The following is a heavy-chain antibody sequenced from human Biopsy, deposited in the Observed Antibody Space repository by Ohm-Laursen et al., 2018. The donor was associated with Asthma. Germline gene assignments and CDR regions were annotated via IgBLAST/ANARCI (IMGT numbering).Heavy chain of an antibody. V-gene: IGHV3-30*03. CDR1: GSVFSQCG. CDR2: VSSDGHNK. CDR3: ARQSGQDYGDSNGFDI. Sequence: SLRLSCAASGSVFSQCGMHWVRQGPGKGLEWVALVSSDGHNKYYEDSVKGRFTISRDNSRNRLYLQINRLTVEDSAVYFCARQSGQDYGDSNGFDIWGQGTKVAVSS. D-gene: IGHD4-17*01. J-gene: IGHJ3*02.